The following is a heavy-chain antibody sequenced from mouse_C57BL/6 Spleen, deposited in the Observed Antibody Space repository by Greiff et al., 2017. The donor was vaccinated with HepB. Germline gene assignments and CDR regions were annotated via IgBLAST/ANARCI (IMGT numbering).Heavy chain of an antibody. J-gene: IGHJ1*03. V-gene: IGHV1-80*01. D-gene: IGHD2-4*01. CDR3: ARRMIRDWYFDV. Sequence: QVQLKQSGAELVKPGASVKISCKASGYAFSSYWMNWVKQRPGKGLEWIGQIYPGDGDTNYNGKFKGKATLTADKSSSTAYMQLSSLTSEDSAVYFCARRMIRDWYFDVWGTGTTVTVSS. CDR1: GYAFSSYW. CDR2: IYPGDGDT.